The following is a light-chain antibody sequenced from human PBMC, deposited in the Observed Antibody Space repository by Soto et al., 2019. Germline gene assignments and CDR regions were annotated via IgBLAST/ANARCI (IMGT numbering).Light chain of an antibody. J-gene: IGLJ1*01. V-gene: IGLV2-11*01. CDR1: SSDVGGYNY. Sequence: SALTHPRSVSWSPGQSVTISCTGTSSDVGGYNYVSWYQQHPGRAPKVMIYDVSKRPSGVPDRFSGSKSGNTASLTISGLQAEDEADYYCCSYAGSYTYVFGTGTKVTVL. CDR3: CSYAGSYTYV. CDR2: DVS.